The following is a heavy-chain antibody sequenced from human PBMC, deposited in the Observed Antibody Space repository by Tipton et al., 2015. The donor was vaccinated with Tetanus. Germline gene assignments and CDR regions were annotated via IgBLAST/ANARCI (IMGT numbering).Heavy chain of an antibody. D-gene: IGHD2-2*01. J-gene: IGHJ4*02. CDR2: INWNGDNR. CDR1: GFRFHDHG. CDR3: ARTSIPAADYCFDY. Sequence: VQLVQSGGGVVRPGGSLILSCAASGFRFHDHGMSWVRQGPGKGPEWVSGINWNGDNRDYVDSVKGRFTISRDNAKNTLYLQMNSLRAEDTAVYYCARTSIPAADYCFDYWGQGTLVTVSS. V-gene: IGHV3-20*04.